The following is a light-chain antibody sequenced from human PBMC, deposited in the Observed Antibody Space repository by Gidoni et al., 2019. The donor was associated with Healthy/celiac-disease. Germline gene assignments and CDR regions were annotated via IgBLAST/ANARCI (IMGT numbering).Light chain of an antibody. J-gene: IGKJ1*01. CDR2: DAS. Sequence: EIALSQSPATLSLSPGERATLSCRASQSVSSYLAWYQQKPGQAPRLLIYDASNRATGIPARCSGSGSGTDFTLTISSLEPEDFAVYYCQQRSNWPGTFGQGTKVEIK. CDR1: QSVSSY. V-gene: IGKV3-11*01. CDR3: QQRSNWPGT.